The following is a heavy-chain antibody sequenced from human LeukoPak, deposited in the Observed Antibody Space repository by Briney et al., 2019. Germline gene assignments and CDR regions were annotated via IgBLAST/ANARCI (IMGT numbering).Heavy chain of an antibody. V-gene: IGHV3-48*03. Sequence: PGGSLRLSCAASGFRFSSYEMNWVRQAPRKGLECISYISNSGTTIYYADSVRGRFTISRDNAKNSLYLQMNSLRAEDTAVYYCARVSRSNFGLYYFDYWGHGSLVTV. CDR2: ISNSGTTI. J-gene: IGHJ4*01. CDR3: ARVSRSNFGLYYFDY. CDR1: GFRFSSYE. D-gene: IGHD2-8*01.